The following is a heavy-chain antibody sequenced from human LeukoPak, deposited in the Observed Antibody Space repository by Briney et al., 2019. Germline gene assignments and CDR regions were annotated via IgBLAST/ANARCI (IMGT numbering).Heavy chain of an antibody. J-gene: IGHJ4*02. D-gene: IGHD1-26*01. Sequence: GGSLRLSCAASGFTFDDYAMHWVRQAPGKGLEWVSGISWNSGSIGYADSVKGRFTISRDNSKNTLYLQMNSLRAEDTAVYYCARDRPLFELDYWGQGTLVTVSS. CDR2: ISWNSGSI. CDR1: GFTFDDYA. CDR3: ARDRPLFELDY. V-gene: IGHV3-9*01.